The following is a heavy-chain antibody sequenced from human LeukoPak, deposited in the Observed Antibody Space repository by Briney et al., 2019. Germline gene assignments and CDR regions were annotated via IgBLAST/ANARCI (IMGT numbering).Heavy chain of an antibody. Sequence: PSETLSLTCTVSGYSISSGYYWGWIRQPPGKGLEWIGSIYHSGSTNYNPSLKSRVTISVDTSKNQFSLKLSSVTAADTAVYYCARGLTMVRGVINWFDPWGQGTLVTVSS. V-gene: IGHV4-38-2*02. J-gene: IGHJ5*02. CDR1: GYSISSGYY. CDR3: ARGLTMVRGVINWFDP. CDR2: IYHSGST. D-gene: IGHD3-10*01.